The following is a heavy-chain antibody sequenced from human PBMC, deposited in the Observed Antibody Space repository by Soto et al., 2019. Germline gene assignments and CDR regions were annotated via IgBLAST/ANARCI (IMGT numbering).Heavy chain of an antibody. CDR3: TRELISAYYFDY. Sequence: GGSLRLSCVASGITFSTYEVNWVRQAPGKGLEWVSYISSSGRTKYYADSVKGRFTISRDDAKNSVYLQMNSLRAEDAALYYCTRELISAYYFDYWGQGTLVTVSS. J-gene: IGHJ4*01. CDR1: GITFSTYE. V-gene: IGHV3-48*03. CDR2: ISSSGRTK. D-gene: IGHD3-10*01.